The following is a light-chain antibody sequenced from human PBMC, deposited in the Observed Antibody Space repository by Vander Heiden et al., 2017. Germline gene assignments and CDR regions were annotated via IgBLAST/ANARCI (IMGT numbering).Light chain of an antibody. J-gene: IGLJ2*01. CDR2: EVS. CDR3: SSYAGSNTDVV. CDR1: SSDVGGYNY. V-gene: IGLV2-8*01. Sequence: QSALTQPPSASGSPGQSVIISCTGTSSDVGGYNYVSWYQQHPGKAPKLMIYEVSKRPSGVPDRFSGSKSGNTASLTVSGLQAEDEADYYCSSYAGSNTDVVFGGGTKLTVL.